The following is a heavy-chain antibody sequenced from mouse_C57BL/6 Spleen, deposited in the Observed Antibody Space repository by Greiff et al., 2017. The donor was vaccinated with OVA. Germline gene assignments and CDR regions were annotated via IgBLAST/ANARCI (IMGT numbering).Heavy chain of an antibody. V-gene: IGHV5-17*01. CDR2: ISSGSSTI. CDR1: GFTFSDYG. D-gene: IGHD2-13*01. J-gene: IGHJ2*01. CDR3: ARGGIYYDDLLDY. Sequence: DVMLVESGGGLVKPGGSLKLSCAASGFTFSDYGMHWVRQAPEKGLEWVAYISSGSSTIYYADTVKGRFTISRDNAKNTLFLQMTSLRSEDTAMYYCARGGIYYDDLLDYWGQGTTLTVSS.